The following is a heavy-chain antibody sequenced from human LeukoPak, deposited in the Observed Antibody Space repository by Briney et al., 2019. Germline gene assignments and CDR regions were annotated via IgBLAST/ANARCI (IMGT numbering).Heavy chain of an antibody. D-gene: IGHD6-13*01. CDR1: GYTFTSYG. J-gene: IGHJ4*02. Sequence: ASVKVSCKASGYTFTSYGISWVRQAPGQGLEWMGWISAYNGNTNYAQKLQGRVTMTTDTPTSTAYMELRSLRSDDTAVYYCARVSRQQLVPGYYFDYWGQGTLVTVSS. V-gene: IGHV1-18*01. CDR2: ISAYNGNT. CDR3: ARVSRQQLVPGYYFDY.